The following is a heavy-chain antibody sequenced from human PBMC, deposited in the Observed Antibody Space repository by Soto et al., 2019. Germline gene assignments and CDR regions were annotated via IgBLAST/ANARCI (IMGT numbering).Heavy chain of an antibody. D-gene: IGHD4-17*01. CDR3: ERLLRTPYYYYGMEV. V-gene: IGHV4-39*01. CDR1: GGSISSSSYY. CDR2: IYYSGST. Sequence: SETLSLTCTVSGGSISSSSYYWGWIRQPPGKGLEWIGSIYYSGSTYYNPSLKSRVTISVDTSKNQFSLKLSSVTAADTAVYYCERLLRTPYYYYGMEVWGQGTTVTVSS. J-gene: IGHJ6*02.